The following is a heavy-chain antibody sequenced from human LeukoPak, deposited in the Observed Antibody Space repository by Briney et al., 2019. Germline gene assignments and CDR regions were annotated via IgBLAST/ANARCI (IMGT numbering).Heavy chain of an antibody. CDR3: LVTTRSRGFDY. D-gene: IGHD1/OR15-1a*01. J-gene: IGHJ4*02. CDR1: GFTFSNYY. CDR2: ISSGGNTI. V-gene: IGHV3-11*04. Sequence: GGSLRLSCAASGFTFSNYYMSWIRQAPGKGLEWVSHISSGGNTIHYADSVKGRFTISRDNTKDSLYPQMSSLRAEDTAVYYCLVTTRSRGFDYWGQGTLVTVSS.